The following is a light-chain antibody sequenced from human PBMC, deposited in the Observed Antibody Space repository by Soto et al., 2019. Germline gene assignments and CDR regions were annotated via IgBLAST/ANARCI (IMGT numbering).Light chain of an antibody. CDR3: SSYTSSSTSLIV. CDR1: SSDVGGYNY. Sequence: QSALTQPASVSGSPGQSITISCTGTSSDVGGYNYVSWYQQHPGKAPKLMIYEVSNRPSGVSNRFSGSKSGNMASLTISGLQAEDEADYYCSSYTSSSTSLIVFGTGTKLTVL. V-gene: IGLV2-14*01. J-gene: IGLJ1*01. CDR2: EVS.